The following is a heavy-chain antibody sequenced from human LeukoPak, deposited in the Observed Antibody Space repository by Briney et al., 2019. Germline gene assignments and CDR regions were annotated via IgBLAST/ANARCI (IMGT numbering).Heavy chain of an antibody. CDR2: IYYSGST. CDR3: VRAVVATTWGFYGMDV. J-gene: IGHJ6*02. V-gene: IGHV4-59*01. D-gene: IGHD2-15*01. CDR1: GGSISSYY. Sequence: SETLSLTCTVSGGSISSYYWSWIRQPPGKGLEWIGYIYYSGSTNYNPSLKSRVTISVDTSKNQFSLKLSSVTAADTAVYYCVRAVVATTWGFYGMDVWGQGRTVTVSS.